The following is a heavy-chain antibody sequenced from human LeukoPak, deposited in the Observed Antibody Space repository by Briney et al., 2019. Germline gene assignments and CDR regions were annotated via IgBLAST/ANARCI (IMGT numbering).Heavy chain of an antibody. D-gene: IGHD3-22*01. V-gene: IGHV4-34*01. CDR2: INHSGST. J-gene: IGHJ5*02. CDR3: ARHVSKKITMIVVVIRKQYNWFDP. Sequence: SETLSLTCSVPSGFISLYYWSWIRQPPGKGLEWIGEINHSGSTNYNPSLKSRVTISVDTSKNQFSLKLSSVTAADTAVYYCARHVSKKITMIVVVIRKQYNWFDPWGQGTLVTVSS. CDR1: SGFISLYY.